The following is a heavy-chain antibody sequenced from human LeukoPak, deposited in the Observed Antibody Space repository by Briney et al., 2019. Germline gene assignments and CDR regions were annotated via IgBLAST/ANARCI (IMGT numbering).Heavy chain of an antibody. D-gene: IGHD2-2*01. V-gene: IGHV3-53*01. CDR2: IYSDGTT. J-gene: IGHJ1*01. Sequence: SGGSLRLFCAAPGFTVSSNYMSWVRQAPGKGPEWVSVIYSDGTTYYADSVKGRFAISRDSSKNTLYLQMNSLRVEDAAVYYCAKSSSWAWQYFHHWGQGTLVTVSS. CDR3: AKSSSWAWQYFHH. CDR1: GFTVSSNY.